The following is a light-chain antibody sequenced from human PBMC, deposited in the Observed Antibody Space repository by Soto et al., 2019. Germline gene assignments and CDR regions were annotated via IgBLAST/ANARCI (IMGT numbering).Light chain of an antibody. J-gene: IGLJ2*01. Sequence: QSALTKPASVSGSPGQSITISCTGTSTDVGGYNYVSWYQQHPGKAPKLIIYEVRNRPSGVSNRFSGSKSGNTASLTISGLQAEDEGDYYCSSYTSSNTLVVFGGGTKLTVL. CDR1: STDVGGYNY. V-gene: IGLV2-14*01. CDR3: SSYTSSNTLVV. CDR2: EVR.